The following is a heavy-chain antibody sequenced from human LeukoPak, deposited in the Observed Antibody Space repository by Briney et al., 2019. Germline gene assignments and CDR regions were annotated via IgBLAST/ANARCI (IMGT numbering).Heavy chain of an antibody. CDR3: AKETYYYDSSGSPHRPFDP. D-gene: IGHD3-22*01. CDR2: ISAYNGNT. J-gene: IGHJ5*02. Sequence: ASVKVSCKASGYTFTSYGISWVRQAPGQGLEWMGWISAYNGNTNYAQKLQGRVTMTTDTSTSTAYMELRSLRSDDTALYYCAKETYYYDSSGSPHRPFDPWGQGTLVTVSS. V-gene: IGHV1-18*01. CDR1: GYTFTSYG.